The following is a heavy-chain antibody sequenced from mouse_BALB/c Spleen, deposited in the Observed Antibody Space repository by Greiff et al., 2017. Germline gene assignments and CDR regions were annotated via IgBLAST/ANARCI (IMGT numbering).Heavy chain of an antibody. CDR1: GFNINDYY. J-gene: IGHJ2*01. Sequence: EVQLHQSGAELVRSGASVKLSCTASGFNINDYYMHWVKQRPEQGLEWIGWIDPENGDTEYAPKFQGKATMTADTSSNTAYLQLSSLTSEDTAVYYCNASPPRATYYFDYWGQGTTLTGSS. CDR3: NASPPRATYYFDY. D-gene: IGHD3-1*01. V-gene: IGHV14-4*02. CDR2: IDPENGDT.